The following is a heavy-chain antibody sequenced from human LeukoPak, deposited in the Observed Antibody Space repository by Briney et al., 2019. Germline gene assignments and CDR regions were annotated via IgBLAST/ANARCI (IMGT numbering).Heavy chain of an antibody. D-gene: IGHD1-26*01. V-gene: IGHV3-23*01. Sequence: GGSLRLSCAASGFTFSNNAMHWVRQAPGKGLEWVSAINGGGSGTFYADSVKGRFTISRDNSKNALYLQMNSLRAEDTAVYYCASPSVSGSYGYWGQGTLVTVSS. J-gene: IGHJ4*02. CDR1: GFTFSNNA. CDR2: INGGGSGT. CDR3: ASPSVSGSYGY.